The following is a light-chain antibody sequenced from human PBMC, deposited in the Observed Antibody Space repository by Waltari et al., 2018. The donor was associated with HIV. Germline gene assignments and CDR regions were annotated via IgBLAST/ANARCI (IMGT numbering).Light chain of an antibody. CDR2: EVS. V-gene: IGLV2-14*01. CDR1: SSDVGGSNY. Sequence: QSALTQPASVSGSPGQSITISCTGTSSDVGGSNYVSWYQNHPGRAPKLMIYEVSNRPSGVSNRFSGSKSGNTASLTISGLQAEDEADYYCSSYTSSSPLFGGGTKLTVL. J-gene: IGLJ2*01. CDR3: SSYTSSSPL.